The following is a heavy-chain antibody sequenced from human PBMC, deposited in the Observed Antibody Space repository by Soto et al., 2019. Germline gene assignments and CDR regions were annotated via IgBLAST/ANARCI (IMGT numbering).Heavy chain of an antibody. D-gene: IGHD2-2*01. V-gene: IGHV3-33*01. J-gene: IGHJ4*02. CDR3: AVDYCSSTSCYAGLDY. Sequence: GESLKISCAASGFTFSSYGMHWVRQAPGKGLEWVAVIWYDGSNKYYADSVKGRFTISRDNSKNTLYLQMNSLRAEDTAVYYCAVDYCSSTSCYAGLDYWGQGTLVTVSS. CDR1: GFTFSSYG. CDR2: IWYDGSNK.